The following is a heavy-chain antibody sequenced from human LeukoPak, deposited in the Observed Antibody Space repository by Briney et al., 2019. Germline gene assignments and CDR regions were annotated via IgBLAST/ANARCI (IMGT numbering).Heavy chain of an antibody. Sequence: SVKVSCKASGGTFSSYAISWVRQAPGQGLEWMGGIIPIFGTANYAQKFQGRVTITADESTSTAYMELSSLRSEDTAVYYCARALPYGGNWFDPWGQGTLVTVSS. CDR2: IIPIFGTA. J-gene: IGHJ5*02. V-gene: IGHV1-69*13. D-gene: IGHD4-23*01. CDR3: ARALPYGGNWFDP. CDR1: GGTFSSYA.